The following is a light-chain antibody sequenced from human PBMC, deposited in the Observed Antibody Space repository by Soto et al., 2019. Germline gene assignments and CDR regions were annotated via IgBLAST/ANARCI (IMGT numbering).Light chain of an antibody. CDR2: DDN. V-gene: IGLV1-51*01. Sequence: SVLTQPPSVSAAPGQKVTISCSGSSSNIGGNSVSWYQQLPGTAPKLLIYDDNKRPSGIPDRFSGSKSGTSATLGISGLQSEDEADYYCAAWDDSLNGYVFGTGTKVTVL. J-gene: IGLJ1*01. CDR3: AAWDDSLNGYV. CDR1: SSNIGGNS.